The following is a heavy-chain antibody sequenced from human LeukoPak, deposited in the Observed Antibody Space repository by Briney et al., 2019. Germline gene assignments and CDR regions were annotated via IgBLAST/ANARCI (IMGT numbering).Heavy chain of an antibody. Sequence: PGGSLRLSCAASGFTFDDYAMHWVRQAPGKGLEWVSGISWNSGSIGYADSVKGRFTISRDNAKNSLYLQMNSLRAEDTALYYCAKCGAYGSGSYYFDYWSQGTLVTVSS. V-gene: IGHV3-9*01. CDR3: AKCGAYGSGSYYFDY. CDR2: ISWNSGSI. D-gene: IGHD3-10*01. J-gene: IGHJ4*02. CDR1: GFTFDDYA.